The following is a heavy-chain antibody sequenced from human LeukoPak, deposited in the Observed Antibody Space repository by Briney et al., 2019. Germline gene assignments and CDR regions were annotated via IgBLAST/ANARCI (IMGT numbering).Heavy chain of an antibody. Sequence: PGGSLRLSCAASEFTFRDYYMSWIRQAPGKGLEWVSYISNSGDTIYYADSVKGRFTVSRDNPKNSMYLQMNSLRAEDTAVYYCARLGIITAAGSNDYWGQGTLVTVSS. D-gene: IGHD6-13*01. V-gene: IGHV3-11*01. CDR2: ISNSGDTI. CDR3: ARLGIITAAGSNDY. CDR1: EFTFRDYY. J-gene: IGHJ4*02.